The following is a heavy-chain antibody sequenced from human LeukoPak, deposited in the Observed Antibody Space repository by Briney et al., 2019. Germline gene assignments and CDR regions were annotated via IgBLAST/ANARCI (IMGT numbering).Heavy chain of an antibody. J-gene: IGHJ4*02. D-gene: IGHD5-12*01. CDR3: ARAATTRGIHDY. CDR1: GGSINSYY. V-gene: IGHV4-34*01. CDR2: INHSGST. Sequence: PSETLSLTCTVSGGSINSYYWSWIRQPPGKGLEWIGEINHSGSTNYNPSLKSRVTISVDTSKNQFSLKLSSVTAADTAVYYCARAATTRGIHDYWGQGTLVTVSS.